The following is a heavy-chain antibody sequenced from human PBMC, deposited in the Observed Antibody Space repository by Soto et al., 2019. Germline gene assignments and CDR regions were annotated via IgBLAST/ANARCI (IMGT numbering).Heavy chain of an antibody. J-gene: IGHJ2*01. CDR2: INGRGSPT. CDR3: AKHIDGAGNLYFDL. D-gene: IGHD2-21*01. CDR1: GFTFSIYA. V-gene: IGHV3-23*01. Sequence: EVQLLESGGGLVQPGGSLGLSCAASGFTFSIYAMSWVRQAPGKWPEWVSVINGRGSPTFYADSVKGRFTISRDNSKKTLYLQMNSLIAEDTAIYYCAKHIDGAGNLYFDLWGRGTLVTVSS.